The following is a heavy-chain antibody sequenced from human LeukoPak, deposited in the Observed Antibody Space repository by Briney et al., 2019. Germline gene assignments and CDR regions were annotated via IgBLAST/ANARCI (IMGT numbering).Heavy chain of an antibody. CDR1: GFTFSSYE. V-gene: IGHV3-48*03. CDR2: ISSSVSTI. Sequence: VGSLRLSCAASGFTFSSYEMNWVRQAPGKGLEWVSYISSSVSTIYYADSVKGRFTISRDNAKNSLYLQMNSLRAEDTAVYYCARRLLMVYANWFDPWGQGTLVTVSS. CDR3: ARRLLMVYANWFDP. D-gene: IGHD2-8*01. J-gene: IGHJ5*02.